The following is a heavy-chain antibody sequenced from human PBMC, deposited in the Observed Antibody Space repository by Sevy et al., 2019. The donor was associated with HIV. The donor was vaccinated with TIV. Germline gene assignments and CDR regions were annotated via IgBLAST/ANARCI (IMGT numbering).Heavy chain of an antibody. CDR1: GGSINTYS. J-gene: IGHJ3*02. CDR2: IYYTGNT. Sequence: SETLSLTCTVSGGSINTYSWNWVRQSPGKGLEWIGYIYYTGNTNYSPSFKSRVTISLDTSKNQFSLVLSSVTAADTAGYYCAREKGSVTILSAFDIWGQGTMVTVSS. D-gene: IGHD2-15*01. V-gene: IGHV4-59*01. CDR3: AREKGSVTILSAFDI.